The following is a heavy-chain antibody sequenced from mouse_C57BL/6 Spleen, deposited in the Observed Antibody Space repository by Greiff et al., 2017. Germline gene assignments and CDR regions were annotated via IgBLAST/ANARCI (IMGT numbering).Heavy chain of an antibody. CDR1: GYTFTSYW. CDR3: AGWGVGVSMMVTKDAMDY. D-gene: IGHD2-3*01. J-gene: IGHJ4*01. V-gene: IGHV1-69*01. Sequence: QVQLQQPGAELVMPGASVKLSCKASGYTFTSYWMHWVKQRPGQGLEWIGEIDPSDSYTNYNQKFKGKSTLTVDKSSSTAYMQLSSLTSEDSAVYYCAGWGVGVSMMVTKDAMDYWGQGTSVTVSS. CDR2: IDPSDSYT.